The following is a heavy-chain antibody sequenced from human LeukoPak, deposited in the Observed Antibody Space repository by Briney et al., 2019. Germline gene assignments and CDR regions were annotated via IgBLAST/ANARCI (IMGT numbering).Heavy chain of an antibody. D-gene: IGHD6-19*01. V-gene: IGHV3-7*01. CDR2: IKQDGSEK. CDR3: ARERSSGWNDY. Sequence: GGSLRLSCAASGFTLSNYWMTWVRQAPGKGLEWAANIKQDGSEKHYGDSVKGRFTISRDNAKNSLYLEMNSLRAEDTAVYYCARERSSGWNDYWGQGTLVTVSS. J-gene: IGHJ4*02. CDR1: GFTLSNYW.